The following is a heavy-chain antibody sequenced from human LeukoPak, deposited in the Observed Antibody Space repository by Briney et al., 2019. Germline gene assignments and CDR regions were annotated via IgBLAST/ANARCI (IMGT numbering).Heavy chain of an antibody. CDR1: GFTFSDYY. V-gene: IGHV3-11*06. J-gene: IGHJ4*02. CDR3: ARESESSGFDY. CDR2: ISSSSGYT. Sequence: GGSLRLSCAASGFTFSDYYMSWIRQAPGKGLEWVSYISSSSGYTNYADSVKGRFTISRDNAKNSLYLQMNSLRAEDTAVYYCARESESSGFDYWGQGTLVTVSS. D-gene: IGHD6-19*01.